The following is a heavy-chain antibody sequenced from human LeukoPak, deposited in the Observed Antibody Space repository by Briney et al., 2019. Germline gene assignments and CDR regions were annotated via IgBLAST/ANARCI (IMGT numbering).Heavy chain of an antibody. CDR2: IIPILSIA. CDR3: ARSPTSIVVVPAAMHYYYYMDV. Sequence: GASVRVSCKASGGTFSSYTISWVRQAPGQGLEWMGRIIPILSIANYAQKFQGRVTITADKSTSTAYMELSSLRSEDTAVYYCARSPTSIVVVPAAMHYYYYMDVWGKGTTVTVSS. V-gene: IGHV1-69*02. J-gene: IGHJ6*03. D-gene: IGHD2-2*01. CDR1: GGTFSSYT.